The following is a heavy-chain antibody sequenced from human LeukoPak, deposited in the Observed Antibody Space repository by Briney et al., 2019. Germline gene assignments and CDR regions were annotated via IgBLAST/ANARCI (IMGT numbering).Heavy chain of an antibody. CDR3: ARDQEAFDY. CDR2: IYPSDGST. CDR1: GYSFTSNY. J-gene: IGHJ4*02. Sequence: ASVKVSCTASGYSFTSNYIHWVRQAPGQGLEWMGMIYPSDGSTSYAQKFQSRVTVTRDTSTSTVHMELSGLRSEDTAVYYCARDQEAFDYWGQGTLVTVSS. V-gene: IGHV1-46*01.